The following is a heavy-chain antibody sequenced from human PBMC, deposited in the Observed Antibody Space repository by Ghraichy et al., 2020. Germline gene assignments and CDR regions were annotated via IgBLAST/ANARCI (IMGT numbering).Heavy chain of an antibody. V-gene: IGHV3-23*01. D-gene: IGHD3-10*01. Sequence: GALRLSCAASGFTFSSYAMSWVRQAPGKGLEWVSAISGSGGSTYYADSVKGRFTISRDNSKNTLYLQMNSLRAEDTAVYYCAKDKWFGELRHYYYGMDVWGQGTTVTVSS. CDR2: ISGSGGST. CDR3: AKDKWFGELRHYYYGMDV. CDR1: GFTFSSYA. J-gene: IGHJ6*02.